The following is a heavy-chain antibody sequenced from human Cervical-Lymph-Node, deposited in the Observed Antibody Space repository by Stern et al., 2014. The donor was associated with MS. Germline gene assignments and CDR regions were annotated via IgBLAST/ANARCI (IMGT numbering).Heavy chain of an antibody. J-gene: IGHJ4*02. V-gene: IGHV4-39*01. CDR2: VYYSGST. CDR1: GDSISTSSYY. D-gene: IGHD5-12*01. Sequence: VQLEESGPGLVKPSETLSVTCTVSGDSISTSSYYWGWIRQSPRKGLEWIGSVYYSGSTSYNPSLQSRVTVSADPSKHHLSLQLYSVTAADTAVYYCARHLSRVVVATSHFDYWGQGTLVTVSS. CDR3: ARHLSRVVVATSHFDY.